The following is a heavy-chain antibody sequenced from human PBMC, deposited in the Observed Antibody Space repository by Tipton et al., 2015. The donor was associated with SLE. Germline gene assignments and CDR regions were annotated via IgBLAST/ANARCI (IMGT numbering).Heavy chain of an antibody. J-gene: IGHJ3*02. CDR1: GDSISSSY. CDR2: IHRSGTT. D-gene: IGHD2-21*01. V-gene: IGHV4-59*01. Sequence: TLSLTCIVSGDSISSSYWSWIRQSPGKGLEWIGCIHRSGTTNYNPSLTSRVTISLDTSKNQFSLKLSSVTAADTAVYYCARGGGGAFDIWGQGTMVTVSS. CDR3: ARGGGGAFDI.